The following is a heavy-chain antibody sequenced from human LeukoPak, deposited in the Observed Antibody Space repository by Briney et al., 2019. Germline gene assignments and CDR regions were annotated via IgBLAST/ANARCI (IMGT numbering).Heavy chain of an antibody. CDR2: ISGSGGST. CDR1: GFTFSSYA. D-gene: IGHD2-2*02. V-gene: IGHV3-23*01. Sequence: GGSLRLSCAASGFTFSSYAMSWVRQAPGKGLEWVSAISGSGGSTYYADSVKGRFTISRDNSKNTLYLQMNSLRAEDTAVYYCAKDVGGIAVVPAAIKASGDDPWGQGTLVTVSS. J-gene: IGHJ5*02. CDR3: AKDVGGIAVVPAAIKASGDDP.